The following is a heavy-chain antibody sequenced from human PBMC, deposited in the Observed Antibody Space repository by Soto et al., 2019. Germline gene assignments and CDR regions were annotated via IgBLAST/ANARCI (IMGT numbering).Heavy chain of an antibody. D-gene: IGHD1-1*01. V-gene: IGHV1-69*04. CDR1: GGTFSSYT. J-gene: IGHJ4*02. CDR2: IIPILGIA. Sequence: ASVKVSCKASGGTFSSYTISWVRQAPGQGLEWMGRIIPILGIANYAQKFQGRVTITADKSTSTAYMELSSLRSEDTAVYYCAREKGLNWTGDFWGKGRLVTVCS. CDR3: AREKGLNWTGDF.